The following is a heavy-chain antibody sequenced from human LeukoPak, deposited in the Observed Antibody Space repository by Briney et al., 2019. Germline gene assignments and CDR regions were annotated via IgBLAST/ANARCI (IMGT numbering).Heavy chain of an antibody. CDR1: GYTFTSYG. V-gene: IGHV1-18*01. J-gene: IGHJ4*02. Sequence: ASVKVSCKASGYTFTSYGISWVRQAPGQGLEWMGWISPYNGNTNYAQKLQGRVTMTTDTSTPTAYKELRSLRSDDTAVYYCAREMATIVNQFDYWGQGTLVTVSS. CDR2: ISPYNGNT. D-gene: IGHD5-24*01. CDR3: AREMATIVNQFDY.